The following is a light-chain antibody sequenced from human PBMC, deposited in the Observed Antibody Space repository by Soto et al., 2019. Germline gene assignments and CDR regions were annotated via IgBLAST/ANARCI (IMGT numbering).Light chain of an antibody. CDR3: QQRSLWPWT. Sequence: DRLLTPSPDSLAVSMGESANIKCMSSQIVLYSSNSKNYLAWYQQKPGQPPRLLIYWASARESGVPDRFSGSGSGTDFTLTISSLEPEDFAVYYCQQRSLWPWTFGLGAKV. J-gene: IGKJ1*01. CDR1: QIVLYSSNSKNY. CDR2: WAS. V-gene: IGKV4-1*01.